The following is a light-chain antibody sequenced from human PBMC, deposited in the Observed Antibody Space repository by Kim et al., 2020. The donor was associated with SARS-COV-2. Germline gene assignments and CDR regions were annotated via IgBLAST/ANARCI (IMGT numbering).Light chain of an antibody. V-gene: IGLV2-14*04. Sequence: QWNTISCTGTSSDVCGYNYVSWYQQHPGKAPKLMIYDVSNRPSGVSNRFSGSKSGNTASLTISGLQAEDEADYYCSSYTSSSTLVVFGGGTQLTVL. J-gene: IGLJ2*01. CDR2: DVS. CDR1: SSDVCGYNY. CDR3: SSYTSSSTLVV.